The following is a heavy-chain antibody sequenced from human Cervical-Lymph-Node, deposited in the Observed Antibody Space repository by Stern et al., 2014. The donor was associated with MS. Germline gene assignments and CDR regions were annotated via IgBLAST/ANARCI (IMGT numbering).Heavy chain of an antibody. Sequence: QLVESGPEVKKPGTSVKVSCKASGFTFTSSAVQWVRQARGQRLEWIGWIAVGSGNTNYAQKCQERVTITRDMSTSTAYMELSSLRSEDTAVYYCAARANYYDSPGDWFDPWGQGTLVTVSS. CDR1: GFTFTSSA. V-gene: IGHV1-58*01. CDR3: AARANYYDSPGDWFDP. CDR2: IAVGSGNT. J-gene: IGHJ5*02. D-gene: IGHD3-22*01.